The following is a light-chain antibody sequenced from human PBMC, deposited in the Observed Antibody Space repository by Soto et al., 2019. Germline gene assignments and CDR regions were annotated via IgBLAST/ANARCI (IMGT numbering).Light chain of an antibody. CDR1: SSDVGGYNY. CDR2: EVS. Sequence: QSVLTQPASVSGSAGQSITISCTGSSSDVGGYNYVSWYQQYPGKAPKLMIYEVSNRPSGISNRFSASKSGNTASLTISGLQAEDEADYYCSSYTSSSTLTFGGGTKLTVL. CDR3: SSYTSSSTLT. J-gene: IGLJ2*01. V-gene: IGLV2-14*01.